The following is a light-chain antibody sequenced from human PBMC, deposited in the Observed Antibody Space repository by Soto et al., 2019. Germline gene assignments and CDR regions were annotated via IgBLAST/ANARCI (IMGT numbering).Light chain of an antibody. CDR3: QQYNNWPRT. CDR2: GAS. J-gene: IGKJ1*01. V-gene: IGKV3-15*01. Sequence: EIVMTQSPATLSVSPGERATLSCRASQSVSSNLAWYQQKPGQAPRLLLYGASTRAPGIPARFSGSGSGTEFTLTSSSLQSEDVAVYYCQQYNNWPRTFGQGTKVEIK. CDR1: QSVSSN.